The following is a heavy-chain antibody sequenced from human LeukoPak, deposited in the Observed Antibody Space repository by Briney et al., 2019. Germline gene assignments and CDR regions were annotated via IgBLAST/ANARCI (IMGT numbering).Heavy chain of an antibody. CDR1: GFTFSSHW. CDR2: IKSDGSTT. J-gene: IGHJ4*02. D-gene: IGHD5-18*01. V-gene: IGHV3-74*01. Sequence: GGSLRLSCAASGFTFSSHWMHWVRQAPGKGLVWVSRIKSDGSTTTYADSVKGRFTISRDNAKNTLYLQMNSLRAEDTAVYYCARVVDTHFDYWGQGTLVTVSS. CDR3: ARVVDTHFDY.